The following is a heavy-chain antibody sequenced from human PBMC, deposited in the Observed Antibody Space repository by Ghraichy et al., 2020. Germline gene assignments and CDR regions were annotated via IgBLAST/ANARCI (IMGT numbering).Heavy chain of an antibody. CDR2: IYYSGST. CDR1: GGSISNSSYY. V-gene: IGHV4-39*01. J-gene: IGHJ4*02. D-gene: IGHD7-27*01. CDR3: ARLAERVPRRYWGSPDY. Sequence: SETLSLTCTVSGGSISNSSYYWGWIRQPPGKGLEWIGSIYYSGSTYYNPSLKSRVTISVDTSKNQFSLKLSSVTAADTAVYYCARLAERVPRRYWGSPDYWGQGTLVTVSS.